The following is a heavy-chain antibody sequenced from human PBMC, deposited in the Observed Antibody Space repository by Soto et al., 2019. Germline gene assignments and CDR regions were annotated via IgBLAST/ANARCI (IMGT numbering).Heavy chain of an antibody. D-gene: IGHD2-2*01. V-gene: IGHV3-48*01. J-gene: IGHJ4*02. CDR3: ASWYAQDDY. CDR1: GFTFSSYS. Sequence: QAGGSLRLSCAASGFTFSSYSMNWVRQAPGKGLEWVSYISSSSSTIYYADSVKGRFTISRDNAKNSLYLQMNSLRAEDTAVYYCASWYAQDDYWGQGTLVTVSS. CDR2: ISSSSSTI.